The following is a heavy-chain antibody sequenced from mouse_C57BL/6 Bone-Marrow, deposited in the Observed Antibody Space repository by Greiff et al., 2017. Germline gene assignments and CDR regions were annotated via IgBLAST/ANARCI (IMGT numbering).Heavy chain of an antibody. CDR1: GYTFTNYW. D-gene: IGHD1-1*01. Sequence: VQLQQSGAELVRPGTSVKMSCKASGYTFTNYWIGWAKQRPGHGLEWIGDIYPGGGYTNYNEKFKGKATLTADKSSSTAYMQFSSLTSEDSAIYYCARGLITRGYYFDYWGQGTTLTVSS. CDR3: ARGLITRGYYFDY. CDR2: IYPGGGYT. J-gene: IGHJ2*01. V-gene: IGHV1-63*01.